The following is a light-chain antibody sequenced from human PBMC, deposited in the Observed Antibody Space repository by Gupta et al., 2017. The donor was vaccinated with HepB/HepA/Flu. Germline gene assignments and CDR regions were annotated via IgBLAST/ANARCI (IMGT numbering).Light chain of an antibody. J-gene: IGKJ3*01. Sequence: DIVMTQSPLSLPVTPGEPASISCRSSQSRLHSNGYNYLDWYLQKPGQSPQLLIYLGSMRASGVPDRISGSGSGTXFTLKIXIGAAEDVGVYYCRRALQTPSTFGXGTKVDIK. CDR1: QSRLHSNGYNY. V-gene: IGKV2-28*01. CDR3: RRALQTPST. CDR2: LGS.